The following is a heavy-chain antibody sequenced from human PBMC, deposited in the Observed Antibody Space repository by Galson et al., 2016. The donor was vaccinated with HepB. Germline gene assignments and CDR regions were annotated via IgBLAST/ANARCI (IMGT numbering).Heavy chain of an antibody. J-gene: IGHJ5*01. CDR3: ARSLYDYRVTFDF. CDR1: GGSISSGTTY. V-gene: IGHV4-31*03. D-gene: IGHD4-11*01. CDR2: IFDSGSA. Sequence: TLSLTCSVSGGSISSGTTYWSWTRQHPEKGLEWIGAIFDSGSAYYNPSLRRRVIISADTSKNQFSLKLSSVTAADTAVYYCARSLYDYRVTFDFWGQGTLVTVSS.